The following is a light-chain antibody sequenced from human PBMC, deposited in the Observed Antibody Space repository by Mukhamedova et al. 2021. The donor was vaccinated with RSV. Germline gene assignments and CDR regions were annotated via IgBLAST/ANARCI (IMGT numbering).Light chain of an antibody. CDR1: QSVSSSY. J-gene: IGKJ2*03. CDR3: QQYGSSPYS. Sequence: CRASQSVSSSYLAWYQQKPGQAPRLLIYGASSRATGIPDRFSGSGSGTDFTLTISRLEPEDFAVYYCQQYGSSPYSFGQGTKLE. CDR2: GAS. V-gene: IGKV3-20*01.